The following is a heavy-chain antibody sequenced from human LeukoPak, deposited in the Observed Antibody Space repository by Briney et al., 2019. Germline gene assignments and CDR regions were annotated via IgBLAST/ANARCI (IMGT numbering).Heavy chain of an antibody. CDR1: GYTLTELC. J-gene: IGHJ4*02. CDR3: ARGPYYDFWSGYYAFDY. V-gene: IGHV1-24*01. Sequence: GASVKVSCKVSGYTLTELCMHWVRQAPGKGLEWMGGFDPEDGETIYAQKFQGRVTMTEDTSTDTAYMELSSLRSEDTAVYYCARGPYYDFWSGYYAFDYWGQGTLVTVSS. D-gene: IGHD3-3*01. CDR2: FDPEDGET.